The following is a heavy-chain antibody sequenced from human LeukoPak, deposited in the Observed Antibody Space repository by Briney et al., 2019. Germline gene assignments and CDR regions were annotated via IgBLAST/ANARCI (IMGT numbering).Heavy chain of an antibody. CDR1: GFTFSNYG. CDR3: ARWQAGIAVAVDY. D-gene: IGHD6-19*01. CDR2: IWYDGSNK. Sequence: PGRSLRLSCAASGFTFSNYGIHWVRQAPGKGLEWVALIWYDGSNKFYADSVKGRFTISRDNSKNTLYLQMNSLRAEDTAVYYCARWQAGIAVAVDYWGQGTLVTVSS. V-gene: IGHV3-33*01. J-gene: IGHJ4*02.